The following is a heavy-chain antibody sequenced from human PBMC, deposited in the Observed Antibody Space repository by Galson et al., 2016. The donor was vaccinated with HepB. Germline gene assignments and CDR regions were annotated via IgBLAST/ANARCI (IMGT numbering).Heavy chain of an antibody. CDR1: GYSISSGSY. CDR2: IFHRGTT. V-gene: IGHV4-38-2*01. Sequence: ETLSLTCAVSGYSISSGSYWGWVRQPPGEGLEWIGNIFHRGTTYYNPSLRGQVTISLDTSKNQFSLNLISVTAADTAVYYCAKTPYGMDVWGQGTTVTVSS. J-gene: IGHJ6*02. CDR3: AKTPYGMDV.